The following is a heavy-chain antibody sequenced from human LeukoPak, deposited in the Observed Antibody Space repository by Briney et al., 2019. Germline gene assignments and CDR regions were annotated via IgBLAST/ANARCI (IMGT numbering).Heavy chain of an antibody. D-gene: IGHD4-11*01. CDR3: AKDPDYSNFADNWFDP. V-gene: IGHV3-23*01. Sequence: GGSLRLSCAASGFTFSSYAMSWVRQAPGKGLEWVSAISGSGGSTYYADSVKGRFTISRDNSKNTLYLQMNNLRAEDTAVYYCAKDPDYSNFADNWFDPWGQGTLVTVSS. CDR1: GFTFSSYA. CDR2: ISGSGGST. J-gene: IGHJ5*02.